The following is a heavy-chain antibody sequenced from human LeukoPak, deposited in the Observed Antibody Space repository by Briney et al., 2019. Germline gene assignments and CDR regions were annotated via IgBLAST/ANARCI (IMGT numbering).Heavy chain of an antibody. CDR3: AADSSGYYPTPYYYYYYYMDV. V-gene: IGHV1-69*06. Sequence: GSSVKVSCKASGGTFSSYAISWVRQAPGQGLEWMGGIIPIFGTANYAQKFQGRVTITADKSTSTAYMELSSLRSEDTAVYYCAADSSGYYPTPYYYYYYYMDVWGKGTTVTVSS. J-gene: IGHJ6*03. CDR2: IIPIFGTA. CDR1: GGTFSSYA. D-gene: IGHD3-22*01.